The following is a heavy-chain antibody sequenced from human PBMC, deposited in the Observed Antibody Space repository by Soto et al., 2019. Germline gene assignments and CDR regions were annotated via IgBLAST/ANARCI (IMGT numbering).Heavy chain of an antibody. CDR3: ARAEGSGSYYIPLQFGMDV. J-gene: IGHJ6*02. CDR1: GFTFSDYY. Sequence: GGSLRLSCAASGFTFSDYYMSWIRQAPGKGLEWVSYISSSSSYTNYADSVKGRFTISRDNAKNSLYLQMNSQRAEDTAVYYCARAEGSGSYYIPLQFGMDVWGQGTTVTVSS. CDR2: ISSSSSYT. D-gene: IGHD3-10*01. V-gene: IGHV3-11*06.